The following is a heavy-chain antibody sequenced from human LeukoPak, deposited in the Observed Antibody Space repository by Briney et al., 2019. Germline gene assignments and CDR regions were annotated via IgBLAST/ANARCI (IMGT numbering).Heavy chain of an antibody. CDR1: GGTFSSYA. CDR3: ASEIPAGSSYFDY. V-gene: IGHV1-69*05. Sequence: GASVKVSCKASGGTFSSYAISWVRQAPGQGLEWMGRIIPIFGTANYAQKFQGRVTITTDESTSTAYMELSSLRSEDTAVYYCASEIPAGSSYFDYWGQGTLVTVSS. D-gene: IGHD6-13*01. J-gene: IGHJ4*02. CDR2: IIPIFGTA.